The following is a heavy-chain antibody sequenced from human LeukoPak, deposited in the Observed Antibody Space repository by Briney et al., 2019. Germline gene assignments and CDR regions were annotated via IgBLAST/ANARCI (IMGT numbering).Heavy chain of an antibody. Sequence: ASVKVSCKASGYRFTSYGISWVRQAPGQLLEWMGWISGYNGNTNYAQKLQGRVTMTTDTSTSTAYMELRSLRSDDTAVYYCAREYCSTTRCYMADYWGQGTLVTVSS. CDR3: AREYCSTTRCYMADY. J-gene: IGHJ4*02. V-gene: IGHV1-18*01. D-gene: IGHD2-2*01. CDR2: ISGYNGNT. CDR1: GYRFTSYG.